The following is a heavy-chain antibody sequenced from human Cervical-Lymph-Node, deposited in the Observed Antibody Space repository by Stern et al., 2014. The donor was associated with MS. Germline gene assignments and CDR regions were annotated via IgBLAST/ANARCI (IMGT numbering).Heavy chain of an antibody. CDR1: GGSISPNY. CDR3: TRKGVAVRDAFDV. CDR2: VYHTGRT. V-gene: IGHV4-59*12. D-gene: IGHD6-19*01. Sequence: QVQLQESGPGLVKPSETLSLSCSVSGGSISPNYWSWVRQAPGTGLDWLGHVYHTGRTDSNPSLKTRVTISVDLAKNTFSLNLTSVTAADTAIYFCTRKGVAVRDAFDVWGQGTMAIVSS. J-gene: IGHJ3*01.